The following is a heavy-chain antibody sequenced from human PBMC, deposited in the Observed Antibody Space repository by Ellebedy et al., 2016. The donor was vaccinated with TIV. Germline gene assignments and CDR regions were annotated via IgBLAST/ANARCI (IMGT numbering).Heavy chain of an antibody. CDR2: IFASGGST. V-gene: IGHV1-46*02. CDR3: ASPRGGARYYFGY. D-gene: IGHD3-16*01. Sequence: ASVKVSCKASGFSFNNYYVHWVRQAPGQGLEWVGLIFASGGSTRYAPKFKGRVTMTSDTSTATVYMELTSLGSDDTAVYYCASPRGGARYYFGYWGQGTLVTVSS. CDR1: GFSFNNYY. J-gene: IGHJ4*02.